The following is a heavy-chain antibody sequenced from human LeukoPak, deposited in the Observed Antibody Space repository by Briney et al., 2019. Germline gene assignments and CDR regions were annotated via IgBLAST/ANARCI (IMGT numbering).Heavy chain of an antibody. CDR2: VHQNGSA. D-gene: IGHD3-3*01. V-gene: IGHV4-59*01. Sequence: SETLSLTCSVSGGPINFYWSWIRQSPGKGLEWIGCVHQNGSASYKSSLQRRVTMSVDTSKRQVSLMLNSVTAADTAVYYCARDVRRGLRFNNIYPYFGMDVWGKGTTVIVSA. CDR3: ARDVRRGLRFNNIYPYFGMDV. J-gene: IGHJ6*04. CDR1: GGPINFY.